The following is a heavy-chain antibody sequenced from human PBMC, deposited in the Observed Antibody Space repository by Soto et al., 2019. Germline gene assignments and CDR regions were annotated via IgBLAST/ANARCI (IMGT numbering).Heavy chain of an antibody. CDR1: GYTFTSYG. D-gene: IGHD6-19*01. CDR2: ISAYNGNT. CDR3: ARDRPGYSSQW. Sequence: QVQLVQSGAEVKKPGASVKVSCKASGYTFTSYGISWVRQAPGQGLEWMGWISAYNGNTNYAQKLQGRCTMTTDTSTSIAYRELRSLRSDDTAVYYCARDRPGYSSQWWGQGTLVTVSS. J-gene: IGHJ4*02. V-gene: IGHV1-18*01.